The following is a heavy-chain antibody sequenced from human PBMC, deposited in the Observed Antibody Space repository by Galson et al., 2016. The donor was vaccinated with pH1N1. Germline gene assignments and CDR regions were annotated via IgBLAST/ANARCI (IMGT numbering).Heavy chain of an antibody. CDR3: TKLGIDGFDI. J-gene: IGHJ3*02. CDR1: GFTFSDYY. V-gene: IGHV3-11*06. CDR2: ISGSTTISTYI. D-gene: IGHD7-27*01. Sequence: SLRLSCAASGFTFSDYYMSWVRQAPGKGLEWVACISGSTTISTYINYANSVKGRFTISRDNAKNSLYLQMNSLRVEDTAVYYCTKLGIDGFDIWGQGTMVTVAS.